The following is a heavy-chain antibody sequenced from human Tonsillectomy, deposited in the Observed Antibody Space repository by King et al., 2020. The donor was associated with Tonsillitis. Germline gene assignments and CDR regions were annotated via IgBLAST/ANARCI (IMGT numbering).Heavy chain of an antibody. CDR1: GGTFSSYA. J-gene: IGHJ4*02. D-gene: IGHD4-11*01. Sequence: QLVQSGAEVKKPGSSVKVSCKASGGTFSSYAISWVRQAPGQGLEWMGGIIPIFGTANYAQKFQGRVTITADKSTSTAYMALSSLRSEDTAVYYCARNYYSNYDSYYFDYWGQGTLVTVSS. CDR3: ARNYYSNYDSYYFDY. V-gene: IGHV1-69*06. CDR2: IIPIFGTA.